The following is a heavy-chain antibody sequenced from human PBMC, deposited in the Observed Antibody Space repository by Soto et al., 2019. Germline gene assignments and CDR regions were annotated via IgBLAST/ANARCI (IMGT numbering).Heavy chain of an antibody. J-gene: IGHJ4*02. CDR2: IYYSGST. D-gene: IGHD2-15*01. Sequence: SETLSLTCTVSGGSISSIDSYWGWIRQPPGKGLEWIGSIYYSGSTYYNPPLKSRVTISVDTSKNQFSLKVNSVTAADTAVYFCARQVGGSRFYFDSWGQGTLVTVSS. CDR3: ARQVGGSRFYFDS. CDR1: GGSISSIDSY. V-gene: IGHV4-39*01.